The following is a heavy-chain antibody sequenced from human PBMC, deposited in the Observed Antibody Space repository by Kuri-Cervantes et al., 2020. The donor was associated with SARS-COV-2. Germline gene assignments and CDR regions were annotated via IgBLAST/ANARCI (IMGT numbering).Heavy chain of an antibody. V-gene: IGHV3-30-3*01. CDR3: ARDLHPGRAGYYFDY. J-gene: IGHJ4*02. CDR1: GFTFSGHW. CDR2: ISYDGSNK. Sequence: GESLKISCAASGFTFSGHWIHWVRQAPGKGLEWVAVISYDGSNKYYADSVKGRFTISRDNSKNTLYLQMNSLRAEDTAVYYCARDLHPGRAGYYFDYWGQGTLVTVSS.